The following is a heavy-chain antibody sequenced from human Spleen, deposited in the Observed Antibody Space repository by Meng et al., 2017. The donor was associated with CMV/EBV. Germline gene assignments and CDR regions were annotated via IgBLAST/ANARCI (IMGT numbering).Heavy chain of an antibody. V-gene: IGHV1-2*02. J-gene: IGHJ3*02. CDR2: INPNSGGT. D-gene: IGHD1-26*01. CDR3: ARVLWLGSGLADAFDI. CDR1: GFTFSSYA. Sequence: GGTLRLSCAASGFTFSSYAMSWVRQAPGKGLEWMGWINPNSGGTNYAQKFQGRVTMTRDTSISTAYMELSRLRSDDTAVYYCARVLWLGSGLADAFDIWGQGTMVTVSS.